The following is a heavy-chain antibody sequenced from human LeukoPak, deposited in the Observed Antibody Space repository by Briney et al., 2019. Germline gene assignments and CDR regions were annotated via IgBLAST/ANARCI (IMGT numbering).Heavy chain of an antibody. D-gene: IGHD5-18*01. CDR1: GFAFNSQT. CDR2: IKEDEIEI. CDR3: AKVYSYGPKPNYFDY. J-gene: IGHJ4*02. V-gene: IGHV3-7*03. Sequence: GGSLRLSCAASGFAFNSQTMSWVRQAPGKGLEWVASIKEDEIEIHYVDSVKGRFTISRDNAKDSLYLQMNSLRAEDTAVYYCAKVYSYGPKPNYFDYWGQGTLVTVSS.